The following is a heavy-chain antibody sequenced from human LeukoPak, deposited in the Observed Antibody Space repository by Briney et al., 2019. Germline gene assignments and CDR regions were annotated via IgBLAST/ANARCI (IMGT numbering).Heavy chain of an antibody. CDR1: GFTFSDSY. V-gene: IGHV3-11*01. J-gene: IGHJ4*02. CDR2: ISNSGSTI. D-gene: IGHD1-14*01. CDR3: ARRSWYKADY. Sequence: PGGSLRLSCAASGFTFSDSYMTWIRQAPGKGLEWVSYISNSGSTIYYADSVKGRFSISRDNAESSLYLQMNSLRAEDTAVYYCARRSWYKADYWGQGTLVTVSS.